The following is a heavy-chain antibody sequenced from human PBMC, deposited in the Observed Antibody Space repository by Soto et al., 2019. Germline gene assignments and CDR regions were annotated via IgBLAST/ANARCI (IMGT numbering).Heavy chain of an antibody. D-gene: IGHD3-22*01. CDR1: GFTFSSYA. CDR2: ISGSGGST. Sequence: EVQLLESGGGLVQPGGSLRLSCAASGFTFSSYAMSWVRQAPGKGLEWVSAISGSGGSTYYADSVKGRFTISRDNSKNTLSLQMNSLRAEDTAVYYCAKDRFRDYYDTSASWFDPWGKGTLVTVSS. V-gene: IGHV3-23*01. CDR3: AKDRFRDYYDTSASWFDP. J-gene: IGHJ5*02.